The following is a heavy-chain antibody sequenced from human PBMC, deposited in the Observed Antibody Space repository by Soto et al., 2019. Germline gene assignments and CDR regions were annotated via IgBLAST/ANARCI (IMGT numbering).Heavy chain of an antibody. D-gene: IGHD6-13*01. CDR3: AKTISAAAATYWYFDL. CDR1: GGSISSYY. CDR2: IYYSGST. Sequence: SETLSLTCTVSGGSISSYYWSWIRQPPGKGLEWIGYIYYSGSTNYNPSLKSRVTISVDTSKNQFSLKLSSVTAADTAVYYCAKTISAAAATYWYFDLWGRGTLVTVSS. V-gene: IGHV4-59*12. J-gene: IGHJ2*01.